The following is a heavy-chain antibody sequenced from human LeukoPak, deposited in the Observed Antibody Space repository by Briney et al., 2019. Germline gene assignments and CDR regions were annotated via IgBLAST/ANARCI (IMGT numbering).Heavy chain of an antibody. Sequence: SETLSLTCTVSGGSIISYYWSWIRHPAGKGLEWIWRIYSCWYTNYNPYLKSRVTMSVDTSKNHFSLKLSSVSGADTAVYYCARESYRSSWYSPYFDYWGQGPLVTVSS. J-gene: IGHJ4*02. CDR1: GGSIISYY. V-gene: IGHV4-4*07. D-gene: IGHD6-13*01. CDR2: IYSCWYT. CDR3: ARESYRSSWYSPYFDY.